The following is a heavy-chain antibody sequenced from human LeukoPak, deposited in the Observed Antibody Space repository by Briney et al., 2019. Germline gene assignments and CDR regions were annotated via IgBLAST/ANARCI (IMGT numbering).Heavy chain of an antibody. J-gene: IGHJ4*02. V-gene: IGHV3-48*04. CDR2: ISSGSSTI. CDR3: ARDRGGYNGYDYVY. D-gene: IGHD5-12*01. Sequence: GGSLRLSCAASGFTFSSYSMNWVRQAPGKGLEWVSYISSGSSTIYYADSVKGRFTISRDNAKNSLYLQMNNLRAEDTAVYYCARDRGGYNGYDYVYWGQGTLVTVSS. CDR1: GFTFSSYS.